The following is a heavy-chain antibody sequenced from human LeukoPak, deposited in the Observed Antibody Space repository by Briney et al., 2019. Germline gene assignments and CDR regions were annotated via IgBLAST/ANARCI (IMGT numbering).Heavy chain of an antibody. CDR3: AKVGGSGWYVDY. CDR2: ISGGGGNT. D-gene: IGHD6-19*01. CDR1: GFSFTSYA. J-gene: IGHJ4*02. V-gene: IGHV3-23*01. Sequence: PGGSLRLSCAASGFSFTSYAMSWVRQAQGKGLEWVSTISGGGGNTYYADSVKGRFTISRDNSKSTLYLQMNSLRTEDTALYYCAKVGGSGWYVDYWGQGTPVTVSS.